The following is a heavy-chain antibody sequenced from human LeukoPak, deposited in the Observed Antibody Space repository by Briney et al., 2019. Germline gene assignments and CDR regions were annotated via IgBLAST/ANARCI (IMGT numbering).Heavy chain of an antibody. CDR2: ISAYNGNT. J-gene: IGHJ5*02. D-gene: IGHD3-9*01. CDR3: ARDPGPYYDILTGYNWFDP. V-gene: IGHV1-18*01. Sequence: ASVKVSCKASGYTFTSYGISWVRQAPGQGLEWMGGISAYNGNTNYAQKLQGRVTMTTDTSTSTAYMELRSLRSDDTAVYYCARDPGPYYDILTGYNWFDPWGQGTLVTVSS. CDR1: GYTFTSYG.